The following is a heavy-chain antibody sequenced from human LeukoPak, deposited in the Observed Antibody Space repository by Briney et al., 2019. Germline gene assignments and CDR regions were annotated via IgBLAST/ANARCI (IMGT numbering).Heavy chain of an antibody. D-gene: IGHD5-18*01. CDR3: AKVRGYTYESGLLDV. V-gene: IGHV3-66*03. Sequence: GGSLRLSCTVSGFTVSSNSMSWVRQAPGKGLEWVSFIYSGTIHYSDSVKGRFTISRDNSRNKLYLQMNSLRPEDTAVYYCAKVRGYTYESGLLDVWGEGTTVTVSS. CDR2: IYSGTI. J-gene: IGHJ6*04. CDR1: GFTVSSNS.